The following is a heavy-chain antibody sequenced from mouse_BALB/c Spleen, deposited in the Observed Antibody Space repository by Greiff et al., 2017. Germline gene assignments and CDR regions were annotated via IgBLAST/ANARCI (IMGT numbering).Heavy chain of an antibody. CDR2: ISSGGST. CDR1: GFTFSSYA. V-gene: IGHV5-6-5*01. D-gene: IGHD1-1*01. CDR3: ARCYYGSSYYWYFDV. Sequence: DVMLVESGGGLVKPGGSLKLSCAASGFTFSSYAMSWVRQTPEKRLEWVASISSGGSTYYPDSVKGRFTISRDNARNILYLQMSSLRSEDTAMYYCARCYYGSSYYWYFDVWGAGTTVTVSS. J-gene: IGHJ1*01.